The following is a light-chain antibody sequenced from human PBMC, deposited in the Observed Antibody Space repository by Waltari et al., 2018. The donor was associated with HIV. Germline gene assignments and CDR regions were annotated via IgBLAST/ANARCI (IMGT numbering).Light chain of an antibody. Sequence: QSVLTQPPSASGTPGQRVTISCSGSSYNIRDNTVNWYQQLPGTAPKLLIYTNTHLPAGVPDRFTGSKSGTSASLAISGRQSEDEADYYCATWYDSLNGHVVFGGGTKLTVL. CDR1: SYNIRDNT. CDR2: TNT. CDR3: ATWYDSLNGHVV. J-gene: IGLJ2*01. V-gene: IGLV1-44*01.